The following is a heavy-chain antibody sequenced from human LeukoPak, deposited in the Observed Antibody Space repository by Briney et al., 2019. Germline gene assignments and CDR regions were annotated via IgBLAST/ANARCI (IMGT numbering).Heavy chain of an antibody. Sequence: ASVKVSCKASGYTFTGYYMHWVRQAPGQGLECMGWINPNSGGTNYAQKSQGRVTMTRDTSISTAYMELSRRRSDDTAVYYCARLVGATDYYYYGMDVWGQGTTVTVSS. V-gene: IGHV1-2*02. CDR2: INPNSGGT. J-gene: IGHJ6*02. CDR3: ARLVGATDYYYYGMDV. CDR1: GYTFTGYY. D-gene: IGHD1-26*01.